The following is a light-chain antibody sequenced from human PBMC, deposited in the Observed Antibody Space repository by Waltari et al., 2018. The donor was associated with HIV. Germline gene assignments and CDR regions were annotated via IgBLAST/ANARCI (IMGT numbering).Light chain of an antibody. J-gene: IGLJ3*02. CDR2: EVD. CDR1: ARDFGSSHF. Sequence: SALTQPASVSGFPGQSITTACTGAARDFGSSHFASCYQQHPGKVPTVILYEVDSRAAGVSDRFSGSKSGNTASLTISGLQTEDEADYYCASYTANHTVMFGGGTKVTVL. V-gene: IGLV2-14*01. CDR3: ASYTANHTVM.